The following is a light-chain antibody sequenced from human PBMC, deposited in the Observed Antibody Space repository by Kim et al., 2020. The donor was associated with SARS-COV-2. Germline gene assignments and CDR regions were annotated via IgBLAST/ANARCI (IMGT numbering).Light chain of an antibody. Sequence: PGERATLSCRASQNIGIYLAWYQQKPGQAPRLLIYHASNRATGIPARFSGSGSGTDFTLTISSLEPEDFAVYYCQQRSNWPITFGQGTRLEIK. CDR2: HAS. CDR3: QQRSNWPIT. J-gene: IGKJ5*01. CDR1: QNIGIY. V-gene: IGKV3-11*01.